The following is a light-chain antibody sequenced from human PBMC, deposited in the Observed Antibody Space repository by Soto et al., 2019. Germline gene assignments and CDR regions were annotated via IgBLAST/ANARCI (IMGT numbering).Light chain of an antibody. V-gene: IGKV3-20*01. J-gene: IGKJ1*01. CDR3: QQYGSSPPWT. Sequence: EIVLTQSPGTLSLSPGERATLSCRASQSVSSSYLAWYQQKPGQAPRLLIYGASSRATGIPDRCSGSGSGTDFTLTSSRLEPEDCAVYYCQQYGSSPPWTFGQGTKVEIK. CDR1: QSVSSSY. CDR2: GAS.